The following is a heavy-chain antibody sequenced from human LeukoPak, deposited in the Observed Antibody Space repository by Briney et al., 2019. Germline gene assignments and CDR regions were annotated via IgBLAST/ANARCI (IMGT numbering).Heavy chain of an antibody. Sequence: GDSLKISCKGSGYVFATYWIGWVRQMPRRGLEWMALISPGNSDTRYSPSFQGQVTISADKSISTAYLQWSSLKASDTAMYYCARSSGSHYGGVDYWGQGTLVTVSS. D-gene: IGHD1-26*01. CDR1: GYVFATYW. J-gene: IGHJ4*02. CDR2: ISPGNSDT. V-gene: IGHV5-51*01. CDR3: ARSSGSHYGGVDY.